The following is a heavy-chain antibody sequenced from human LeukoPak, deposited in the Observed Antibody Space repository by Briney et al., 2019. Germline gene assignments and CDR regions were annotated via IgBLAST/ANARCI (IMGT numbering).Heavy chain of an antibody. CDR2: INPNSGGT. CDR3: ARDQRGSGYYGMDV. J-gene: IGHJ6*02. CDR1: GYTFTGYY. Sequence: ASVKVSCKASGYTFTGYYMHWVRQAPGQGLEWMGWINPNSGGTNYAQKFQGRVTMTRDTSISTAYMELSRPRSDDTAVYYCARDQRGSGYYGMDVWGQGTTVTVSS. V-gene: IGHV1-2*02. D-gene: IGHD3-10*01.